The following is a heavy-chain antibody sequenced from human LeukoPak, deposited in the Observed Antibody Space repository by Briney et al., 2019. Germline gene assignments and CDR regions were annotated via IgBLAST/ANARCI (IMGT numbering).Heavy chain of an antibody. D-gene: IGHD1-14*01. V-gene: IGHV3-69-1*01. CDR2: INIYNTI. CDR3: ARVPQPMDV. Sequence: GGSLRLSCVASGFTFDYYAMNWVRQAPAKGLEWVSYINIYNTIHYADSVKGRFTISRDDAKNSLYLQMNSLRPEDTAVYYCARVPQPMDVWGRGATVTVSS. J-gene: IGHJ6*04. CDR1: GFTFDYYA.